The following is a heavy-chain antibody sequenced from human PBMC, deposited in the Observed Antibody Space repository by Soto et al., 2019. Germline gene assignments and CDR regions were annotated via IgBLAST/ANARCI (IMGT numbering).Heavy chain of an antibody. CDR2: ISSSSKYI. D-gene: IGHD2-15*01. V-gene: IGHV3-21*01. J-gene: IGHJ4*02. Sequence: ESVGGLVKPGGSLRLSCAASGFTFSTYSMNWVRQAPGKGLEWVSSISSSSKYIYYADSVKGRFTISRENAKNSLFLQMNSLRAEDTAVYYCARSEEGPYCTGDSCYNYWGQGALVTVSS. CDR3: ARSEEGPYCTGDSCYNY. CDR1: GFTFSTYS.